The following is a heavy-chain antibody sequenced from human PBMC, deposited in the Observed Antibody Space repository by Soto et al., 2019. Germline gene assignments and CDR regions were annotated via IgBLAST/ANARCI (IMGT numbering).Heavy chain of an antibody. CDR1: GFTFSSYA. J-gene: IGHJ6*03. Sequence: EVQLLESGGGLVQPGGSLRLSCAASGFTFSSYAMSWVRQAPGKGLEWVSAISGSGGSTYYADSVKGRFTISRDNSKNTLYLQMNSLIAADTAVYYCAKHPYDFWSGYYGDYYYYMDVWGKGTTVTVSS. CDR2: ISGSGGST. CDR3: AKHPYDFWSGYYGDYYYYMDV. V-gene: IGHV3-23*01. D-gene: IGHD3-3*01.